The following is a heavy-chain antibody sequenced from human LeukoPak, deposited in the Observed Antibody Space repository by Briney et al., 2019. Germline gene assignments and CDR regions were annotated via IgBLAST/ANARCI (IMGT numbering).Heavy chain of an antibody. CDR1: GFTFSTYW. J-gene: IGHJ5*02. CDR3: ARDLGQNWFDP. V-gene: IGHV3-53*01. CDR2: IYGGGTT. Sequence: PGGSLRLSCAASGFTFSTYWMNWVRQAPGKGLEWVSLIYGGGTTYYADSVKGRFTISRDNSKNTIYLQMNSLKAEDTAVYYCARDLGQNWFDPWGQGTLVTVSS.